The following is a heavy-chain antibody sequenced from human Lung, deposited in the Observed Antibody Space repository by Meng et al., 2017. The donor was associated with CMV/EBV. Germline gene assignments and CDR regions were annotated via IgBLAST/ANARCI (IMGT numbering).Heavy chain of an antibody. D-gene: IGHD3-10*01. CDR2: IYYSGST. CDR1: GGSISSSSYY. Sequence: SETLSLXCTVSGGSISSSSYYWGWIRQPPGKGLEWIGSIYYSGSTYYNPSLKSRVTISVDTSKNQFSLKLSSVTAADTAVYYCARHAGFGELWDAFDIWGKG. CDR3: ARHAGFGELWDAFDI. V-gene: IGHV4-39*01. J-gene: IGHJ3*02.